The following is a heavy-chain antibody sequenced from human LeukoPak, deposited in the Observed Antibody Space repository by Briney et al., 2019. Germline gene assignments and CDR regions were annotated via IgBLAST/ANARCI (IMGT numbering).Heavy chain of an antibody. Sequence: KPSETLSLTCTVSGGSIRSGDYFWSWIRQPPGKGLEWIGYIYYSGTTYYNPSLKSRVTISVDTSKNQFSLKLSSVTAADTAVYYCARDRAYSGYDYTSDYWGQGTMVTVSS. J-gene: IGHJ4*02. CDR2: IYYSGTT. V-gene: IGHV4-30-4*08. D-gene: IGHD5-12*01. CDR1: GGSIRSGDYF. CDR3: ARDRAYSGYDYTSDY.